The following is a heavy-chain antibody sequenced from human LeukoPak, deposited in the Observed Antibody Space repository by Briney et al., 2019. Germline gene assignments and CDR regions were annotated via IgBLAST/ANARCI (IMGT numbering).Heavy chain of an antibody. V-gene: IGHV3-7*01. Sequence: GGSLRLSCVASGFTFTSYWMSWVRQAPGKGLEWVANIKQDGSEKYYLDSLEGRFTISRDNAKNTLYLQMNSLRAEDTAMYYCARDGDYDYYYYMNVWGKGTTVTISS. J-gene: IGHJ6*03. D-gene: IGHD2-21*02. CDR1: GFTFTSYW. CDR2: IKQDGSEK. CDR3: ARDGDYDYYYYMNV.